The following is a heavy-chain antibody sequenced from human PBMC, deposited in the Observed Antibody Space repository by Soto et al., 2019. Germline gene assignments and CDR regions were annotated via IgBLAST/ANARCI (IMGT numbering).Heavy chain of an antibody. CDR2: ISGSGGST. J-gene: IGHJ4*02. CDR1: GFTFSSYA. D-gene: IGHD2-15*01. CDR3: ATAPYCSGGSCYVTNYFDY. V-gene: IGHV3-23*01. Sequence: EVQLLESGGGLVQPGGSLRLSCAASGFTFSSYAMSWVRQAPGKGLEWVSAISGSGGSTYYADSVKGRFTISRDNSKNTLYLQMNRLRGEDTAVYYCATAPYCSGGSCYVTNYFDYRGQGTLVTVAS.